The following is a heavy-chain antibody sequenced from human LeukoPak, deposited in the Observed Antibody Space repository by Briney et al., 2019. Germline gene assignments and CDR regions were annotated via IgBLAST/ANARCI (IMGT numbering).Heavy chain of an antibody. CDR3: ASRDPCSGGTCYALAY. V-gene: IGHV3-23*01. CDR2: INFSGDDT. D-gene: IGHD2-15*01. CDR1: GFTFSNYA. Sequence: GGSLRLSCAASGFTFSNYAMHWVRQAPGKGLQWVSAINFSGDDTYYADSVKGRFTISRDNSKNTLYLQMNSLRVEDTAVYYCASRDPCSGGTCYALAYWGQGALVTVSS. J-gene: IGHJ4*02.